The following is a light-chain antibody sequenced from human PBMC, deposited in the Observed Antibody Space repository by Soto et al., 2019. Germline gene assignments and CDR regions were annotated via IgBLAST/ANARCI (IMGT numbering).Light chain of an antibody. V-gene: IGKV2-30*01. CDR1: RSLAYSDGNTY. J-gene: IGKJ2*01. CDR2: KVS. Sequence: DVVMTQSPLSLPVTLGQPASISCRSSRSLAYSDGNTYLNWFQQRPGQSPRRLIYKVSNRDSGVPARFTGSGSGPAVALKISRVEADDVGVYYCMQGTHWPRYTFGQGTKLEIK. CDR3: MQGTHWPRYT.